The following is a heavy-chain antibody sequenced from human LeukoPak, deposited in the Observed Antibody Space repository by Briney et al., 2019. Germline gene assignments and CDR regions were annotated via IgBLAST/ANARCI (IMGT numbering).Heavy chain of an antibody. J-gene: IGHJ4*02. Sequence: KPSETLSLTCTVSGDSISSYYWSWIRQPPGKGLEGIGSIYYSGITSYNPSLKSRVIISVQTSKNQFSLRLSFVTAADTAVYYCARDQSGSYIFDYWGQGTLVTVSS. V-gene: IGHV4-59*01. CDR3: ARDQSGSYIFDY. D-gene: IGHD1-26*01. CDR1: GDSISSYY. CDR2: IYYSGIT.